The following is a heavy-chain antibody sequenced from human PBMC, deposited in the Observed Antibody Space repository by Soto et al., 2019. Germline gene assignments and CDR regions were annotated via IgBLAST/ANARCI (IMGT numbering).Heavy chain of an antibody. CDR1: GGSISSSSYY. V-gene: IGHV4-39*01. CDR3: ARQGRVVVTAVYFDY. Sequence: QLQLQESGPGLVKPSETLSLTCTVSGGSISSSSYYWGWLRQPPGKGLEWIGSIYYSGSTYYNPYLTSSVTISVDTSKNQFSLKLSSVTAADTAVYYCARQGRVVVTAVYFDYWGQGTLVTFSS. D-gene: IGHD2-21*02. CDR2: IYYSGST. J-gene: IGHJ4*02.